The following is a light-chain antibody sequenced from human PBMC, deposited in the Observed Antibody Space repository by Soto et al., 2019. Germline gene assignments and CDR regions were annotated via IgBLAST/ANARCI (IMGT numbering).Light chain of an antibody. CDR2: GAS. CDR3: QQYGTSPGGT. CDR1: LSVSDY. Sequence: EIVLTQSPGTLSLSPGERATLSCRASLSVSDYLAWYQQKVGQAPRLLIYGASNRASGIPDRFSGTGSGPDFTLTISRLEPEDFAVYYCQQYGTSPGGTFGQGTKVEIK. J-gene: IGKJ1*01. V-gene: IGKV3-20*01.